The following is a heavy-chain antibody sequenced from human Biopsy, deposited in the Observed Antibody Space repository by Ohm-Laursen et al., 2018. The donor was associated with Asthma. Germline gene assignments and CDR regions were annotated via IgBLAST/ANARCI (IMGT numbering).Heavy chain of an antibody. D-gene: IGHD3-22*01. J-gene: IGHJ3*02. V-gene: IGHV3-30*03. CDR3: ARQSGQEYGDSIPFDT. CDR2: VSSDGHNK. CDR1: GFVFSQCG. Sequence: SLRLSCSATGFVFSQCGMHWVRQGPGKGLEWVALVSSDGHNKYYEDSVKGRFTISRDNSRNRLYLQINSLTVEDSAVYFCARQSGQEYGDSIPFDTWGQGTKVAVSS.